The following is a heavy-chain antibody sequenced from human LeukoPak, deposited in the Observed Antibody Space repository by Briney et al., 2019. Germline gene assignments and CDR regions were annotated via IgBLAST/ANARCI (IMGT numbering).Heavy chain of an antibody. J-gene: IGHJ4*02. V-gene: IGHV1-3*01. CDR1: GYTFTDYA. CDR3: ARGRWVAPRQGYYLDY. Sequence: ASVKVSCKASGYTFTDYAMQWVRQAPRQSLEWMGWINVGNGDTKYSQMFQGRVTITRDTSASTAYMELSSLRSEDTAVYYCARGRWVAPRQGYYLDYWGQGTLVTVSS. CDR2: INVGNGDT. D-gene: IGHD5-12*01.